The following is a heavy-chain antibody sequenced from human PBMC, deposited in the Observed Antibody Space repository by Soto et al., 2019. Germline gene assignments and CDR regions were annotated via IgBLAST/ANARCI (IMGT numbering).Heavy chain of an antibody. J-gene: IGHJ4*02. D-gene: IGHD3-10*01. CDR2: IYYSGST. CDR3: ASAGITMARGAW. Sequence: QVQLQESGPGLVKPSETLSLTCTVSGGSVSSGSYYWSWIRQPPGKGLEWIGYIYYSGSTNYNPSLKSRVTISVDTSKNQFSLKLSSVTAADTAVYYCASAGITMARGAWWGQGTLVTVSS. CDR1: GGSVSSGSYY. V-gene: IGHV4-61*01.